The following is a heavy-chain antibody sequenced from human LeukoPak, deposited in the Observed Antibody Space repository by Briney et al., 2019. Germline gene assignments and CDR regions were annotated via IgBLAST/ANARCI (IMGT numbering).Heavy chain of an antibody. Sequence: PSETLSLTCSVSGDFVSSYYWNWIRQPPGKGLEWIGHVYYSGSANYKPSLESRVTISLDTSKNQFSLKLSSVTAADTAVYYCARRRDGYNYNYFDYWGQGTLVTVSS. CDR3: ARRRDGYNYNYFDY. CDR2: VYYSGSA. J-gene: IGHJ4*02. V-gene: IGHV4-59*08. CDR1: GDFVSSYY. D-gene: IGHD5-24*01.